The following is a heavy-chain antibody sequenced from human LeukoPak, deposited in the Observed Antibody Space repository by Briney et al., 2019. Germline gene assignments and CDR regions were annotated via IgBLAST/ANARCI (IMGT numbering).Heavy chain of an antibody. CDR2: IYTSGST. Sequence: KSSETLSLXCTVSGGSISSYYWSWIRQPAGKGLERIGRIYTSGSTNYNPSLKSRVTMSVDTSKNQFSLKLSSVTAADTAVYYCARDVGYCSSTSCYDWFDPWGQGTLVTVSS. J-gene: IGHJ5*02. D-gene: IGHD2-2*01. CDR3: ARDVGYCSSTSCYDWFDP. V-gene: IGHV4-4*07. CDR1: GGSISSYY.